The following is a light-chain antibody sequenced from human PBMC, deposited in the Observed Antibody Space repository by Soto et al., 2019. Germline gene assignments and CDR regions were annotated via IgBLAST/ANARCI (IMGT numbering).Light chain of an antibody. V-gene: IGLV3-9*01. J-gene: IGLJ2*01. CDR3: QVWDSSTVL. Sequence: SYELTQPHSMSVALGQTARITCTENNIGTKNVHWYQQKPGQAPVLVIFRDNRRPSGSPERFSGSNSGNTATLTISRAQAGDEADYYCQVWDSSTVLFGGGTKLTVL. CDR2: RDN. CDR1: NIGTKN.